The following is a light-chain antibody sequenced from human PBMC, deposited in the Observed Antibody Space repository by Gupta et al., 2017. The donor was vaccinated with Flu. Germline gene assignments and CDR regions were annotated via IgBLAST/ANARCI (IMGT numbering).Light chain of an antibody. CDR3: QQYDSYPPR. CDR2: AAS. J-gene: IGKJ2*03. Sequence: AIRMTQSPSSFSASTGDRVTITCRASQGISSYLAWYQQKPGKAPKLLIYAASTLQSGVPSRFSGSGSGTDFTLTISCLQSEDFATYYCQQYDSYPPRFGQGTKLEIK. V-gene: IGKV1-8*01. CDR1: QGISSY.